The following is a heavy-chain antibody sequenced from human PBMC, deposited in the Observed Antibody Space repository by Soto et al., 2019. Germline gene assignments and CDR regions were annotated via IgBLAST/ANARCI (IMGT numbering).Heavy chain of an antibody. CDR3: AKVGAVAGTFDY. CDR1: GFTFSSYW. V-gene: IGHV3-74*01. D-gene: IGHD6-19*01. J-gene: IGHJ4*02. Sequence: GGSLRLSCAASGFTFSSYWMHWVRQAPGKGLVWVSRINSDGSTSNYADSVKGRFTISRDNAKNTLYLQMNSLRAEDTAVYYCAKVGAVAGTFDYWGQGTLVTVSS. CDR2: INSDGSTS.